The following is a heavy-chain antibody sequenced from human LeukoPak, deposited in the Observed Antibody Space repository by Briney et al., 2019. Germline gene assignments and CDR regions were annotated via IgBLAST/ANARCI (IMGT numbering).Heavy chain of an antibody. D-gene: IGHD6-19*01. CDR3: AKDPGIAVAGTD. J-gene: IGHJ4*02. V-gene: IGHV3-23*01. CDR2: ISGSGGST. CDR1: GFTFSSYA. Sequence: GGSLRLSCAASGFTFSSYAMSWFRQAPGKGLEWVSAISGSGGSTYYADSVKGRFTISRDNSKNTLYLQMNSLRAEDTAVYYCAKDPGIAVAGTDWGQGTLVTVSS.